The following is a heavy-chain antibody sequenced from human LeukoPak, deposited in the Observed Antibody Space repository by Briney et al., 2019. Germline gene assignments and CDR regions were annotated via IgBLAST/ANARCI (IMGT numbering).Heavy chain of an antibody. CDR3: ARGQFYYDSSGYVFDY. J-gene: IGHJ4*02. D-gene: IGHD3-22*01. CDR2: IIPLFGTA. V-gene: IGHV1-69*05. Sequence: XPGQGLEXMXGIIPLFGTANYAPKFQGTVTITTDESTSTAYMELSSLTSEDAALYYCARGQFYYDSSGYVFDYWGQGTLVTVSS.